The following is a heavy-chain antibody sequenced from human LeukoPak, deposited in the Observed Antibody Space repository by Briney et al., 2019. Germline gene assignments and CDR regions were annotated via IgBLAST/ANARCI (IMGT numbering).Heavy chain of an antibody. CDR2: ISYDGSNK. CDR3: AKKDRDSYGLDY. D-gene: IGHD5-18*01. J-gene: IGHJ4*02. V-gene: IGHV3-30*18. Sequence: PGGSLRLSCAASGFTFSSYGMHWVRQAPGKGLEWVAVISYDGSNKYYADSVKGRFTISRDNSKNTLYLQMNSLRAEDTAVYYCAKKDRDSYGLDYWGQGTLVTVSS. CDR1: GFTFSSYG.